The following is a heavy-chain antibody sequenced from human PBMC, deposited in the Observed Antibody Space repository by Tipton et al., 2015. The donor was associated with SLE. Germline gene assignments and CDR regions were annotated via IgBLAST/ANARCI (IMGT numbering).Heavy chain of an antibody. Sequence: SLRLSCAASGFTFGSYAMTWVRQAPGKGLDWVSGIGPGGYATSYAESVKGRFSISRDNSKNTLYLQMNSLRAEDTGVYYCARDRGVGYSSSYGYWGQGTLVTVSS. J-gene: IGHJ4*02. CDR3: ARDRGVGYSSSYGY. V-gene: IGHV3-23*01. D-gene: IGHD6-13*01. CDR2: IGPGGYAT. CDR1: GFTFGSYA.